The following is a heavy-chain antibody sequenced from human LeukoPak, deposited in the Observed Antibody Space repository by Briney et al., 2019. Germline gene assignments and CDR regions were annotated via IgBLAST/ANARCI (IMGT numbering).Heavy chain of an antibody. D-gene: IGHD3-10*01. Sequence: PGRSLRLSCAASGFTFSSYAIHWVRQAPGKGLDWVAVISDDGSNKYYADSVEGRFTISRDNSKNTLSLQMNSLRAEDTAVYYCASGLGRGSGNYWEPGDYWGQGTLVTVSS. CDR3: ASGLGRGSGNYWEPGDY. CDR2: ISDDGSNK. CDR1: GFTFSSYA. V-gene: IGHV3-30-3*01. J-gene: IGHJ4*02.